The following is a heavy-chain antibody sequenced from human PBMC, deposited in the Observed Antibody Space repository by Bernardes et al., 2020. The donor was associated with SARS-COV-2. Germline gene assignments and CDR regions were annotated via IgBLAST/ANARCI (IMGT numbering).Heavy chain of an antibody. CDR1: GFTFSSYW. CDR2: INTDGSTT. J-gene: IGHJ5*02. CDR3: ARGPIAGTPMTQVDRRFDP. D-gene: IGHD5-18*01. V-gene: IGHV3-74*01. Sequence: GGSLRLSCAASGFTFSSYWMHWVRQAPGEGLMWVSRINTDGSTTTYADSVKGRFTVSRDNAKSTLYLQMNSLRAEDTAVYYCARGPIAGTPMTQVDRRFDPWGQGTLVTVSS.